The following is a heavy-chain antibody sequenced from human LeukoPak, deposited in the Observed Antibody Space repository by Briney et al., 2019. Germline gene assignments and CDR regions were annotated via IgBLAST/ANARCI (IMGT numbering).Heavy chain of an antibody. CDR1: GFTFSSYE. V-gene: IGHV3-48*03. J-gene: IGHJ4*02. Sequence: GGSLRLSCVASGFTFSSYEVSWVRQAPGKGLEWVSYISSSGNSIEYADSVKGRFTISRDNSKNTLYLQMNSLRAEDTAVYYCARRAGAYSHPYDYWGQGTLVTVSS. CDR3: ARRAGAYSHPYDY. D-gene: IGHD4/OR15-4a*01. CDR2: ISSSGNSI.